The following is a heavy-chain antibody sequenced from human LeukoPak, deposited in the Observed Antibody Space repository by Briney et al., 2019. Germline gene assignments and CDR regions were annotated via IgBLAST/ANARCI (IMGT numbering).Heavy chain of an antibody. D-gene: IGHD2-21*02. CDR3: ARELPREVTLDY. V-gene: IGHV3-74*01. J-gene: IGHJ4*01. CDR1: GFTFISYG. Sequence: GGSLRLSCAASGFTFISYGMQWVRQAAGKGLVWVSRINTDGSDISYADSVKGRFTISRDNAKNTLYLQMNSLRGEDTAVYYCARELPREVTLDYWGQGTLVTVSS. CDR2: INTDGSDI.